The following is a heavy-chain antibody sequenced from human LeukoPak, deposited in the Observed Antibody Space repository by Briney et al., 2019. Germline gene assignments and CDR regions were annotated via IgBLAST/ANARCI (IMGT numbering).Heavy chain of an antibody. V-gene: IGHV3-23*01. D-gene: IGHD3-22*01. CDR1: GFTLSRNA. CDR3: AREAYYYDSSGYYG. J-gene: IGHJ4*02. Sequence: GGSLRLSCAVSGFTLSRNAMTWVRQAPGKGLQWISSISVSGDATDYADSVKGRFTISRDNSKNTLYLQMNSLRAEDTAVYYCAREAYYYDSSGYYGWGQGTLVTVSS. CDR2: ISVSGDAT.